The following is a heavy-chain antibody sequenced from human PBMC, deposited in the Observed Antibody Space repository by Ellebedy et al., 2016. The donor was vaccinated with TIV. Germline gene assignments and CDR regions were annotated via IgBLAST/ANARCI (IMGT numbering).Heavy chain of an antibody. Sequence: GSLRLSCNVSGASISSYYWSWIRQPPGKGLEWIGYMSYSGGTNYNPSLKSRVTISVDTSKSQFSLKLTSVTAADTAVYYCASRASGRSDLGRGLYFENWGQGTLVTVSS. V-gene: IGHV4-59*08. D-gene: IGHD1-26*01. CDR2: MSYSGGT. CDR3: ASRASGRSDLGRGLYFEN. J-gene: IGHJ4*02. CDR1: GASISSYY.